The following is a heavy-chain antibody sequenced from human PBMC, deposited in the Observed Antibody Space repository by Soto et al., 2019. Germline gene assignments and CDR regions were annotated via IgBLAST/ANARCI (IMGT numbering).Heavy chain of an antibody. V-gene: IGHV4-39*01. CDR3: VSQRTTVLTQAYFDY. CDR1: GGSVTNSSYY. D-gene: IGHD4-17*01. J-gene: IGHJ4*02. Sequence: PSETLSLTCTVSGGSVTNSSYYWGWIRQSPGKGLEWIGSVYYRGRSYSKSSVKGRVTISVDTSKNQFSLNFNSVTASDTALYYCVSQRTTVLTQAYFDYWGPGALVTVYS. CDR2: VYYRGRS.